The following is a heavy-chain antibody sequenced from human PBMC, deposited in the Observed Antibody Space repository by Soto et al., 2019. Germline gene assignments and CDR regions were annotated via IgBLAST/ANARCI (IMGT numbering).Heavy chain of an antibody. D-gene: IGHD5-12*01. CDR1: GDSVSSNTAS. J-gene: IGHJ4*02. V-gene: IGHV6-1*01. CDR3: AKGDNLGPKPRYAFDL. Sequence: SQTISLTCAISGDSVSSNTASWNWIRQSPSRGLEWLGRTYFRSKWYNDYAVSVKSRIIINPDTSNNQFSLQLNSVTPEDTAVYFCAKGDNLGPKPRYAFDLWGQGTIVTVSA. CDR2: TYFRSKWYN.